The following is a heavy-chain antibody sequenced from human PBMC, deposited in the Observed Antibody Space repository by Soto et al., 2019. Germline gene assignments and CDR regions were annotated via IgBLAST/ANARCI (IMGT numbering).Heavy chain of an antibody. CDR1: GFTVSSNY. D-gene: IGHD3-22*01. CDR2: IYSGGST. J-gene: IGHJ4*02. Sequence: GGSLRLSCAASGFTVSSNYMSWVRRAPGKGLEWVSIIYSGGSTYYADSVKGRFTISRDNSQNTLYLQMNSLRAEDTAVYYCASSVRYDSGGYYFHYFDYWGQGTLVTVSS. CDR3: ASSVRYDSGGYYFHYFDY. V-gene: IGHV3-53*01.